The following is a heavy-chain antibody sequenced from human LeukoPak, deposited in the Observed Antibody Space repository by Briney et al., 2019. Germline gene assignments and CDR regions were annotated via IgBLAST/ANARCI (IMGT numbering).Heavy chain of an antibody. J-gene: IGHJ6*02. CDR3: ARVGYSGYDSVDYYYYYGFDV. CDR2: IYATGSA. D-gene: IGHD5-12*01. CDR1: GGSISTYY. V-gene: IGHV4-4*07. Sequence: PSQTLSLTCTVSGGSISTYYWSWIRQPAGKGLEWIGRIYATGSANFSPSLKSRVTMSVDTSKNQFSLRLSSVTAADTAVYYCARVGYSGYDSVDYYYYYGFDVWGQGTTVTVSS.